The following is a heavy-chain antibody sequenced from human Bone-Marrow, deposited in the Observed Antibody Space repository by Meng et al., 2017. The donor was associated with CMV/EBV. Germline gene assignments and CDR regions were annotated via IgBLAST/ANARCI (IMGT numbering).Heavy chain of an antibody. V-gene: IGHV1-3*01. CDR3: ARVYCSSTSCYKGFDY. CDR2: INAGNGNT. D-gene: IGHD2-2*02. Sequence: SGYPFTSYAMHWVRQAPGQRLEWMGWINAGNGNTKYSQKFQGRVTITRDTSASTAYMELSSLRSEDTAVYYCARVYCSSTSCYKGFDYWGQGTLVTVSS. CDR1: GYPFTSYA. J-gene: IGHJ4*02.